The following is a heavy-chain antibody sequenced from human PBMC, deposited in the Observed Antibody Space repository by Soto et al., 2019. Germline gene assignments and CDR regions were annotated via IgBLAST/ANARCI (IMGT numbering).Heavy chain of an antibody. CDR1: GGTFSTYT. CDR2: IIPLFGTA. Sequence: SVKVSCKASGGTFSTYTMTWVRQAPGQGLEWMGGIIPLFGTANYAQKFQGRVTITADESTSTVYMELSSLRSEDTAMYYCARSQDSSGYWNNCFDPWGQGTLVTVSS. D-gene: IGHD3-22*01. CDR3: ARSQDSSGYWNNCFDP. V-gene: IGHV1-69*13. J-gene: IGHJ5*02.